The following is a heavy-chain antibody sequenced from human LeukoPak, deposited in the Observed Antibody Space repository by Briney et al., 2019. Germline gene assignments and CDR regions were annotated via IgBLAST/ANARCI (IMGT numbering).Heavy chain of an antibody. CDR1: GYTFTGYY. CDR3: ARGNIAVPGTPYYFEY. D-gene: IGHD6-19*01. J-gene: IGHJ4*02. Sequence: ASVKVSCKASGYTFTGYYMHWVRQAPGQGLEWMGWINPNSGGTNYAQKFQGRVTMTRDTSISTAYMELSGLRSDDTAVYYCARGNIAVPGTPYYFEYWGQGTLVTVSS. CDR2: INPNSGGT. V-gene: IGHV1-2*02.